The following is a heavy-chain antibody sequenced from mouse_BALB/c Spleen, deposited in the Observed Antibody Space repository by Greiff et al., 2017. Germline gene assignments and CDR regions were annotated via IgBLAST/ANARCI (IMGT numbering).Heavy chain of an antibody. D-gene: IGHD2-1*01. J-gene: IGHJ4*01. V-gene: IGHV2-6-7*01. CDR3: ARGAYGNEGAMDY. CDR1: GFSLTGYG. Sequence: VKLMESGPGLVAPSQSLSITCTVSGFSLTGYGVNWVRQPPGKGLEWLGMIWGDGSTDYNSALKSRLSISKDNSKSQVFLKMNSLQTDDTARYYCARGAYGNEGAMDYWGQGTSVTVSS. CDR2: IWGDGST.